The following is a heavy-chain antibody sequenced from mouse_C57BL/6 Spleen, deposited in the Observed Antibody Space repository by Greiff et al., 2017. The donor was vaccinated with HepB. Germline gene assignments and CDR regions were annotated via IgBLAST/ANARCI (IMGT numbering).Heavy chain of an antibody. CDR2: INYDGSST. V-gene: IGHV5-16*01. CDR1: GFTFSDYY. J-gene: IGHJ4*01. D-gene: IGHD1-1*02. Sequence: EVKLVESEGGLVQPGSSMKLSCTASGFTFSDYYMAWVRQVPEKGLEWVANINYDGSSTYYLDSLKSRFIISRDNAKNILYLQMSSLKSEDTATYYCARRVGWSYAMDYWGQGTSVTVSS. CDR3: ARRVGWSYAMDY.